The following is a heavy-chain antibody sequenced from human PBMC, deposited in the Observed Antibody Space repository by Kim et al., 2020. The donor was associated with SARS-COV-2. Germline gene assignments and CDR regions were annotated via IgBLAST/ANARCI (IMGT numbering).Heavy chain of an antibody. J-gene: IGHJ4*02. Sequence: GGSLRLSCAASGFTFSSYAMSWVRQAPGKGLEWVSAISGSGGSTYYADSVKGRFTISRDNSKNTLYLQMNSLRAEDTAVYYCAKKGRAITMVPEDYWGQGTLVTVSS. V-gene: IGHV3-23*01. CDR1: GFTFSSYA. D-gene: IGHD3-10*01. CDR2: ISGSGGST. CDR3: AKKGRAITMVPEDY.